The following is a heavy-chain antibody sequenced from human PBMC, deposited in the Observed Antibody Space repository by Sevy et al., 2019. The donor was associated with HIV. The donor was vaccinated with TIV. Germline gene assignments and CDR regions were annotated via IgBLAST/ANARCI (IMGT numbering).Heavy chain of an antibody. CDR2: TYYRSKWYN. Sequence: QSQTLSLTCAISGDSVSSNSAAWNWIRQSPSRGLEWLGRTYYRSKWYNDYAVSVKSRITINPDTSKNQFSLQLNSVTPEDTAVYYRARARGIVVVPAALRALGMDVWGQGTTVTVSS. V-gene: IGHV6-1*01. J-gene: IGHJ6*02. D-gene: IGHD2-2*01. CDR3: ARARGIVVVPAALRALGMDV. CDR1: GDSVSSNSAA.